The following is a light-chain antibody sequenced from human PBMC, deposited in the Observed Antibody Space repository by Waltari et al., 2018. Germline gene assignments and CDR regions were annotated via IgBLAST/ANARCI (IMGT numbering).Light chain of an antibody. CDR1: SSDIGAYHY. CDR3: TSYTGTGMD. J-gene: IGLJ2*01. CDR2: NVS. Sequence: QSALTQPASVSGSPGQSITISCTGTSSDIGAYHYVSWFQRHPGEAPKLIIYNVSVRPPAVSSRFYGSKSANTASLTISGVQAEDEADYFCTSYTGTGMDFGGGTRLTVL. V-gene: IGLV2-14*01.